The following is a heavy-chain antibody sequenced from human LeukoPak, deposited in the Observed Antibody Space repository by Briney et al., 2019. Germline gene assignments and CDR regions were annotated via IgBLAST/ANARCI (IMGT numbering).Heavy chain of an antibody. D-gene: IGHD1-26*01. V-gene: IGHV4-39*01. CDR2: IYYSGST. J-gene: IGHJ3*02. CDR3: ASPEVGASYDAFDI. CDR1: GGSIGSSSYY. Sequence: SETLSLTCTVSGGSIGSSSYYWGWIRQPPGKGLEWIGSIYYSGSTYYNPSLKSRVTISVDTSKNQFSLKLSSVTAADTAVYYCASPEVGASYDAFDIWGQGTMVTVSS.